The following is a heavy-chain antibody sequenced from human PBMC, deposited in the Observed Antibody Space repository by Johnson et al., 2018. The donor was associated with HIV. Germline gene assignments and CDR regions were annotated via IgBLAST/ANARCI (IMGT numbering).Heavy chain of an antibody. CDR1: GFTFSSYW. Sequence: VQLVESGGGLVQPGGSLRLSCAASGFTFSSYWMRWVRQAPGKGLEWVANIKQDGSEKYYADSVKGRFTISRDTSKNTLYLQMNSLRAEDTAVYYCAPIAAHHDAFDIWGQGTMVTVSS. D-gene: IGHD6-6*01. CDR3: APIAAHHDAFDI. CDR2: IKQDGSEK. J-gene: IGHJ3*02. V-gene: IGHV3-7*01.